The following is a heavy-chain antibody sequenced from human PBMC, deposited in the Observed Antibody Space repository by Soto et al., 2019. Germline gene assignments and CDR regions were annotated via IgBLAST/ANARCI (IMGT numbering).Heavy chain of an antibody. D-gene: IGHD6-6*01. CDR2: TIPIFGTA. CDR1: GRPFSTYA. CDR3: ARGYRSSSSGYCYYYYGMDV. V-gene: IGHV1-69*13. Sequence: GSSVKVPSKASGRPFSTYALTWLRQSPAQAPEWVAGTIPIFGTANYAQKFQGRVTITADESTSTAYMELSRLRSEDTAVYYCARGYRSSSSGYCYYYYGMDVWGKGTTVTVSS. J-gene: IGHJ6*04.